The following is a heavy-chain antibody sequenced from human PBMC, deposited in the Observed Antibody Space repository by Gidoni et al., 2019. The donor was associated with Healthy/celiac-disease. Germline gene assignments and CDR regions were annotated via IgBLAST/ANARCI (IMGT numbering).Heavy chain of an antibody. J-gene: IGHJ6*02. V-gene: IGHV3-30-3*01. CDR1: GVTYRSYA. CDR3: ARGPIFGVVSMDYYGMDV. Sequence: QVQPVESGGGVVQPGRSLRRSCAAPGVTYRSYAMHWVRQAPGKGLGLVAVISYDGSNKCYADSGKGRFTISRDNSKNTLYLQMNSLRAEDTAVYYCARGPIFGVVSMDYYGMDVWGQGTTVTVSS. D-gene: IGHD3-3*01. CDR2: ISYDGSNK.